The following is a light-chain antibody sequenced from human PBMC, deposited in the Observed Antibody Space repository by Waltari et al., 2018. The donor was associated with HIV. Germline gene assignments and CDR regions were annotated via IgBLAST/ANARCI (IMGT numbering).Light chain of an antibody. CDR2: GYR. CDR3: QSYDSTLSAWV. J-gene: IGLJ3*02. Sequence: QSVLRQPPSVSGAPGQRVTISCTGSRSNIGAGYEVHWYQQLPGAAPKLLIFGYRNRPAGVPDRFSGSKSGTSASLAISGLQAEDEADYYCQSYDSTLSAWVFGGGTKLTVL. CDR1: RSNIGAGYE. V-gene: IGLV1-40*01.